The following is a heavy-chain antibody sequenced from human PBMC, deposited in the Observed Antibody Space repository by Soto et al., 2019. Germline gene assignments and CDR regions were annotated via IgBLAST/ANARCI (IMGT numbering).Heavy chain of an antibody. Sequence: ASVKVTCKATGYTFTDYYIHWVRQAPGQGLEWMGWINPNSGATNYAQKFQGRVTMTRDTSITTAHMELSRLTPDDTAVYYCATPYSRGQPNRFDACCQGPLVTVSS. CDR2: INPNSGAT. V-gene: IGHV1-2*02. CDR3: ATPYSRGQPNRFDA. CDR1: GYTFTDYY. D-gene: IGHD5-18*01. J-gene: IGHJ5*02.